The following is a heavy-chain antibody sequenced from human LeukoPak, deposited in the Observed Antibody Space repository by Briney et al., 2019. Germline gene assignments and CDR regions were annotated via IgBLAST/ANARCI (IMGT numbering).Heavy chain of an antibody. Sequence: GGSLRLSCAASGFTFSSYAMNWVRQAPGKGLEWVSSISGGAGGAAYADSVKGRFTMSRDNSKNTLYLQMNSLRAEGTAVYHCAKDGGYGSGSYYPDYWGQGTLVTVSS. CDR1: GFTFSSYA. D-gene: IGHD3-10*01. CDR2: ISGGAGGA. CDR3: AKDGGYGSGSYYPDY. J-gene: IGHJ4*02. V-gene: IGHV3-23*01.